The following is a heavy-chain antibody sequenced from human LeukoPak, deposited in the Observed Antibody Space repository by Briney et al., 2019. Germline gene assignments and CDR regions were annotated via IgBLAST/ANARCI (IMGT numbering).Heavy chain of an antibody. CDR1: GFTFSSYG. J-gene: IGHJ4*02. CDR3: ATRGTYYYDNSGYWGFDY. V-gene: IGHV3-30*03. Sequence: GGSLRLSCAASGFTFSSYGMHWVRQAPGKGLEWVAPISYDGSNRNYADSVKGRFTISRDNSKNTLYLQMNSLRAEDTAVYYCATRGTYYYDNSGYWGFDYWGQGTLVTVSS. D-gene: IGHD3-22*01. CDR2: ISYDGSNR.